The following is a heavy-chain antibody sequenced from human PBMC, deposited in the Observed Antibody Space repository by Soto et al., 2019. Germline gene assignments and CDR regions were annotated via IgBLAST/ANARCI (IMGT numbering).Heavy chain of an antibody. V-gene: IGHV3-13*05. Sequence: EVPLVESGGGLAQPGGSLRLSCAASGFTIRNYDMHWVRQTTGKGLEWVSGIGDIDDPYYADSVKGRFTISREIAKNSLYIQMVGLRAGDSAVYYCARGPPRVRERTYYYRMDVWGQVTTVTVSS. CDR1: GFTIRNYD. CDR2: IGDIDDP. CDR3: ARGPPRVRERTYYYRMDV. D-gene: IGHD3-10*01. J-gene: IGHJ6*02.